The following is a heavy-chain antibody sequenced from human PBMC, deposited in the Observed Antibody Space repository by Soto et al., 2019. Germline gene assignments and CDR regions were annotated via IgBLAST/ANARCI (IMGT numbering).Heavy chain of an antibody. J-gene: IGHJ4*02. D-gene: IGHD5-18*01. Sequence: GGSLRLSCAASGFTFSSYGMHWVRQAPGKGLEWVAVIWYDGSNKYYADSVKGRFTISRDNSKNTLYLQMNSLRAEDTAVYYCARGPGYSYGIDYWGQGTLVTVSS. CDR1: GFTFSSYG. V-gene: IGHV3-33*01. CDR2: IWYDGSNK. CDR3: ARGPGYSYGIDY.